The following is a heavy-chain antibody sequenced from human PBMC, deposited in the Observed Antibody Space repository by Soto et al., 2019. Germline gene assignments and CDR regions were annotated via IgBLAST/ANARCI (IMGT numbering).Heavy chain of an antibody. D-gene: IGHD4-17*01. V-gene: IGHV4-59*11. CDR3: ARRYGASFDY. CDR1: GGSISSINNHFSNHY. CDR2: IYYSGST. Sequence: SETLSLTCTVSGGSISSINNHFSNHYCSWIRLSPGKGLEWIGYIYYSGSTNYNPSLKSRVTISVDTSKNQFSLKLSSVTAADTAVYYCARRYGASFDYWGQGTLVTVSS. J-gene: IGHJ4*02.